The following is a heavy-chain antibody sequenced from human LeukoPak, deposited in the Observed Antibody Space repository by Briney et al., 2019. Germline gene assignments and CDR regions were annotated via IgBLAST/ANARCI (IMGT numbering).Heavy chain of an antibody. V-gene: IGHV3-23*01. D-gene: IGHD3-9*01. CDR2: ISGSGGNT. CDR3: AKGNILTGYPIDY. Sequence: PGGSLRLSCAASGFTFSSYATGWVRQAPGRGLDWVSVISGSGGNTYYADSVKGRFTISRDNSKNTLYLRMNSLRAEDTAVYYCAKGNILTGYPIDYWGQGTLVTVSS. CDR1: GFTFSSYA. J-gene: IGHJ4*02.